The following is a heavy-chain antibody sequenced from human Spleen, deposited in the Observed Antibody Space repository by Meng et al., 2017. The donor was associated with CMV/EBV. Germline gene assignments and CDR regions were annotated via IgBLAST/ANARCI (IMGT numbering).Heavy chain of an antibody. CDR1: GASFGVNY. D-gene: IGHD2/OR15-2a*01. CDR3: SRAWEQYYYYFDY. J-gene: IGHJ4*01. CDR2: INHTGST. Sequence: GSLRLSCAVYGASFGVNYLSWIRQPPGKGLEWIGEINHTGSTNYNPSLKTRVTISVNTSKNQFSLRLSSVTAADTAVYYFSRAWEQYYYYFDYWGQGTLVTVSS. V-gene: IGHV4-34*01.